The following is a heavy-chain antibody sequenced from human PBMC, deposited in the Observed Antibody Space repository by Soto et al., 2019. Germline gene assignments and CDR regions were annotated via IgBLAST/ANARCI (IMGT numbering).Heavy chain of an antibody. V-gene: IGHV1-69*13. D-gene: IGHD3-9*01. CDR1: GGTFSSYA. CDR3: ARVSAGILTGYYPYYYGMDV. Sequence: SVKVSCKASGGTFSSYAISWVRQAPGQGLEWMGGIIPIFGTANYAQKFQGRVTITADESTSTAYMELSSLRSEDTAVYYCARVSAGILTGYYPYYYGMDVWGQGTTVTVS. J-gene: IGHJ6*02. CDR2: IIPIFGTA.